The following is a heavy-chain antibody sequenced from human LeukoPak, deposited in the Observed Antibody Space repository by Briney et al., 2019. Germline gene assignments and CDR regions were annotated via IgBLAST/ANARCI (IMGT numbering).Heavy chain of an antibody. CDR3: ARGPPGRVYDTSKRGLFDP. V-gene: IGHV1-46*01. Sequence: GASVKVSCKAPGYTFSSYYIHWVRQAPGHELEWMGIINPSAGSTNYAQKFQGRVTMTRDTSTSTVFMELSSLRSEDTAVYFCARGPPGRVYDTSKRGLFDPWGQGTLVTVSS. CDR1: GYTFSSYY. J-gene: IGHJ5*02. CDR2: INPSAGST. D-gene: IGHD3-22*01.